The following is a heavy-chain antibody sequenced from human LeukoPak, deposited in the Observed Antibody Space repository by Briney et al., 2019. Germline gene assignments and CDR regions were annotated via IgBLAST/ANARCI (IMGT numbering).Heavy chain of an antibody. Sequence: SETLSLTCTVSGGSISSSSYYWGWIRQPPGKGLEWIGSIYYSGSTYYNPSLKSRVTISVDTSKNQFSLKLSSVTAADTAVYYCANSIDYDFWSGPSNYWGQGTLVTVSS. D-gene: IGHD3-3*01. CDR3: ANSIDYDFWSGPSNY. V-gene: IGHV4-39*07. CDR2: IYYSGST. J-gene: IGHJ4*02. CDR1: GGSISSSSYY.